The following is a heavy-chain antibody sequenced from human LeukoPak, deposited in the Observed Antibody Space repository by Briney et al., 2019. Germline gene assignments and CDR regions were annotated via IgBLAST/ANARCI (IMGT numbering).Heavy chain of an antibody. CDR3: ARVRLHRARATTTTMVRGVMEASI. V-gene: IGHV4-39*07. CDR1: GGSISSSSYY. Sequence: SETLSLTCTVSGGSISSSSYYWGWIRQPPGKGLEWIGSIYYSGSTYYNPSLKSRVTISVDTSKNQFSLKLSSVTAADTAVYYCARVRLHRARATTTTMVRGVMEASIWGQGTMVTVSS. J-gene: IGHJ3*02. CDR2: IYYSGST. D-gene: IGHD3-10*01.